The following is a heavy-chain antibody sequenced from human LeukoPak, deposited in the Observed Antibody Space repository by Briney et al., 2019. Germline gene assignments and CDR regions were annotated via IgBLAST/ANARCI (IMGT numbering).Heavy chain of an antibody. D-gene: IGHD3-10*01. J-gene: IGHJ4*02. CDR2: TRNKANSYTP. CDR1: GFTFSDHS. V-gene: IGHV3-72*01. CDR3: ARAKLRGVSTPDA. Sequence: PARSLRLSCAASGFTFSDHSMDWVRQAPGKGLEWVGRTRNKANSYTPEYAAAVKGRFTISRDDSKDSLYLQRNCLKTEDTAVYYCARAKLRGVSTPDAWGQGSLVTVSS.